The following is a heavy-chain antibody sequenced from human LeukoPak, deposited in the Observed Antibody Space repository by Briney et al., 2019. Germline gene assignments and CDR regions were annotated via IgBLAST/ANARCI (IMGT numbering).Heavy chain of an antibody. CDR1: GGSISSYY. Sequence: SETLSLTCTVSGGSISSYYWSWIRQPAGKGLEWFGRIYTSGSTYYNPSLKSRVTISVDTSKNQFSLKLSSVTAADTAVYYCARFSSYDILTGPRAFDIWGQGTMVTVSS. V-gene: IGHV4-4*07. J-gene: IGHJ3*02. D-gene: IGHD3-9*01. CDR2: IYTSGST. CDR3: ARFSSYDILTGPRAFDI.